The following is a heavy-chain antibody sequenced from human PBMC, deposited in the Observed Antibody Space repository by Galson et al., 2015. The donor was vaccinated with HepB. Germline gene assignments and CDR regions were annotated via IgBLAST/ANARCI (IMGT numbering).Heavy chain of an antibody. CDR2: IYYSGST. CDR3: ARLNLDTATPGEFDY. J-gene: IGHJ4*02. Sequence: ETLSLTCTVSGGSISSSSYYWGWIRQPPGKGLEWIGSIYYSGSTYYNPSLKSRVTISVDTSKNQFSLKLSSVTAADTAVYYCARLNLDTATPGEFDYWGQGTLVTVSS. CDR1: GGSISSSSYY. V-gene: IGHV4-39*01. D-gene: IGHD5-18*01.